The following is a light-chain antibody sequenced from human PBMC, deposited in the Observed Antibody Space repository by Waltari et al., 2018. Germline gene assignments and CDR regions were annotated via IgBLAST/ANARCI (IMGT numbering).Light chain of an antibody. CDR1: TGTVTSRHY. CDR3: FLSYSGVGV. V-gene: IGLV7-46*01. J-gene: IGLJ2*01. CDR2: DTS. Sequence: QAVVTQEPSLTVSPGGTVTLTCGSSTGTVTSRHYPYWFQQKPGQGPRTLIYDTSYKHSWTPARCSGSLLGGKAALTLSGAQPEDEADYYCFLSYSGVGVFGGGTKLTVL.